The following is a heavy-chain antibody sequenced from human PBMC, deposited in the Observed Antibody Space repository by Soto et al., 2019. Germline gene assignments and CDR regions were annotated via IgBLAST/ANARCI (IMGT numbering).Heavy chain of an antibody. J-gene: IGHJ6*03. D-gene: IGHD6-25*01. V-gene: IGHV1-69*02. CDR3: ASAAMSYYMDV. Sequence: SVKVSCKASGGTFSRYTIRWVRQAPGQGLEWMGRIIPILGIANYAQKFQGRVTITADKSTSTAYMELSSLRSEDTAVYYCASAAMSYYMDVWGKGTTVTVSS. CDR2: IIPILGIA. CDR1: GGTFSRYT.